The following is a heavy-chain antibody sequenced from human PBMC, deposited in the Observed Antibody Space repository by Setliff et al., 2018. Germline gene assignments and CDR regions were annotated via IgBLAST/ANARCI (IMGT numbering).Heavy chain of an antibody. CDR2: TYYNGTA. D-gene: IGHD3-9*01. CDR1: GGSISGSHYS. Sequence: SETLSLTCRVSGGSISGSHYSWVWMRQPPGKRLEWIGSTYYNGTAYYNPSLQRRVTISVDTTKNQFSLQLNSVTAADTAVYYCVRGSGYYKNWFAPWGQGTLVTVSS. V-gene: IGHV4-39*07. CDR3: VRGSGYYKNWFAP. J-gene: IGHJ5*02.